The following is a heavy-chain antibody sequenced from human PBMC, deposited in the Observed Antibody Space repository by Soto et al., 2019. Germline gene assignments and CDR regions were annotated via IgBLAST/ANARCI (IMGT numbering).Heavy chain of an antibody. CDR1: GFTFSSYG. J-gene: IGHJ4*02. V-gene: IGHV3-30*18. CDR2: ISYDGSNK. D-gene: IGHD3-16*01. CDR3: AKNGGGTVSKPPDY. Sequence: QVQLVESGGGVVQPGRSLRLSCAASGFTFSSYGMHWVRQAPGKGLEWVAVISYDGSNKYYADSVKGRFTISRDNSKNPLYLRMNSLRAEDTAVYYCAKNGGGTVSKPPDYWGQGTLVTVSS.